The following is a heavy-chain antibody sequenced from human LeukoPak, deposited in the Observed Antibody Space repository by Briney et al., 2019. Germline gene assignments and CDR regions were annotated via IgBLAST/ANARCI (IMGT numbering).Heavy chain of an antibody. Sequence: GGSLRLSCAASGFTFSSYSINWVRQAPGKGLEWVLSISSTSSYIYYIDSVKGRFTISRDNAKNSLYLQMNSLRAEDTAVYYCARMRDDNLDYWGQGTLVTVSS. D-gene: IGHD5-24*01. V-gene: IGHV3-21*01. CDR2: ISSTSSYI. CDR3: ARMRDDNLDY. CDR1: GFTFSSYS. J-gene: IGHJ4*02.